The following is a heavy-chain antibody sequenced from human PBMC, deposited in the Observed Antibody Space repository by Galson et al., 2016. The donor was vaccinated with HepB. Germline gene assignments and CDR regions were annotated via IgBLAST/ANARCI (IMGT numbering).Heavy chain of an antibody. CDR2: LYGGGYGP. CDR3: AKDRGHEPPYYKDV. Sequence: LRLSCAASGFIFSDYAMTWVRQAPGKGLEWVSSLYGGGYGPRYADSVKGRFTISRDNSKNTLYLQMNGLRVEDTAVYYCAKDRGHEPPYYKDVWGNGTTVIVSS. J-gene: IGHJ6*03. V-gene: IGHV3-23*01. D-gene: IGHD3-16*01. CDR1: GFIFSDYA.